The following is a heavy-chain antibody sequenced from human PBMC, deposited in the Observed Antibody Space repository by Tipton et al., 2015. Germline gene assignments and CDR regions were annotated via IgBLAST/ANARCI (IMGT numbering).Heavy chain of an antibody. CDR2: MYYSGST. D-gene: IGHD1-1*01. CDR1: GGSISSSNYY. Sequence: TLSLTCTVSGGSISSSNYYWGWIRQPPGKGLEWIGSMYYSGSTYYNPSLKSRVTISVDTSKNQFSLKLSSVTAADTAVYYCGVGSGVKLDAPFDYWGQGTLVTVSS. J-gene: IGHJ4*02. CDR3: GVGSGVKLDAPFDY. V-gene: IGHV4-39*01.